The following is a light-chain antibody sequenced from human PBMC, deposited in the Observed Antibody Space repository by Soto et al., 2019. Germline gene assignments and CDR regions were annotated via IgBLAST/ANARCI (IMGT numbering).Light chain of an antibody. CDR1: QSIDTW. J-gene: IGKJ5*01. V-gene: IGKV1-5*03. CDR3: QHFKIFPIT. CDR2: KVS. Sequence: EIELTQSPSTLSASFGDRVTITCRASQSIDTWLAWYQQKPGEVPKVLIYKVSNLQRGVPARFGGSGSGTDFTLTISSLQPEDFATYYCQHFKIFPITFGQGTRPTIK.